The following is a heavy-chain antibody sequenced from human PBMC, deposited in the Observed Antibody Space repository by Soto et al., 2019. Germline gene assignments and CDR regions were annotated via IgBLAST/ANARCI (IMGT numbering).Heavy chain of an antibody. D-gene: IGHD2-2*02. Sequence: GGSLRLSCAASGFTFSSYAMSWVRQAPGKGLEWVSAISGSGGSTYYADSVKGRFTISRDNSKNTLYLQMNSLRAEDTAVYYCAKDLRSYCSSTSCYIYWFDPWGQGTLVTVSS. CDR2: ISGSGGST. V-gene: IGHV3-23*01. CDR3: AKDLRSYCSSTSCYIYWFDP. J-gene: IGHJ5*02. CDR1: GFTFSSYA.